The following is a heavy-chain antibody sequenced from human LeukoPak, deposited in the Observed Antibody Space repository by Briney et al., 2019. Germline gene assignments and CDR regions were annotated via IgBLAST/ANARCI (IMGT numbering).Heavy chain of an antibody. V-gene: IGHV4-39*07. Sequence: SETLSLTCTVSGGSISSSSYYWGWIRQPPGKGLEWIGSIYYSGSTYYNPSLKSRVTISVDTSKNQFSLKLSSVTAADTAVYYCARGQLLQLGAFDIWGQGTMVTVSS. J-gene: IGHJ3*02. CDR3: ARGQLLQLGAFDI. D-gene: IGHD2-2*01. CDR1: GGSISSSSYY. CDR2: IYYSGST.